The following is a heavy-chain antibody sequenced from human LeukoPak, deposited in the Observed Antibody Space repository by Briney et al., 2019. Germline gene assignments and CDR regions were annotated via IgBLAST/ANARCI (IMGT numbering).Heavy chain of an antibody. CDR1: GFTFSSYW. CDR2: INSDGSST. V-gene: IGHV3-74*01. CDR3: ARGSIAVAGKLDY. J-gene: IGHJ4*02. Sequence: GGSLRLSCAASGFTFSSYWMHWVRQAPGKGLVWVSRINSDGSSTSYADSVKGRFTISRDNAKNTLYLQMNSLRAEDTAVYYCARGSIAVAGKLDYWGQGTLVTVSS. D-gene: IGHD6-19*01.